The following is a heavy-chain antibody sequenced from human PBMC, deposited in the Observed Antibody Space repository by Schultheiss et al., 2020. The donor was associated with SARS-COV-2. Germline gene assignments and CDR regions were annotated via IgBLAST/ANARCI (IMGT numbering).Heavy chain of an antibody. CDR2: VNHGGST. CDR1: GTSLNHYY. V-gene: IGHV4-34*01. Sequence: SQTLSLTCAVYGTSLNHYYWTWIRRPPGKGLECIGEVNHGGSTRYNPSLGSRLTMSVDTSKNQFSLNLRSVTAADTAVYYCARVDIRGSPHYYYYMDVWGKGTTVTVSS. J-gene: IGHJ6*03. D-gene: IGHD3/OR15-3a*01. CDR3: ARVDIRGSPHYYYYMDV.